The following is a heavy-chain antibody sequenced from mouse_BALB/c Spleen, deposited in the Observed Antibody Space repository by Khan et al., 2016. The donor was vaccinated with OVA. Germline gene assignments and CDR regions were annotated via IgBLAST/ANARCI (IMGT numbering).Heavy chain of an antibody. CDR2: ISYSGRT. D-gene: IGHD1-1*01. V-gene: IGHV3-2*02. J-gene: IGHJ2*01. CDR1: GYSITSDYA. Sequence: EVQLVESGPGLVKPSQSLSLTCTVTGYSITSDYAWNWNRQFPGNKLEWMGYISYSGRTSYNPSLKSRISITRDTSKNQFFLQLNSVTTEDSATYYCARSVTITTVVATDFDYWGQGTTLTVSS. CDR3: ARSVTITTVVATDFDY.